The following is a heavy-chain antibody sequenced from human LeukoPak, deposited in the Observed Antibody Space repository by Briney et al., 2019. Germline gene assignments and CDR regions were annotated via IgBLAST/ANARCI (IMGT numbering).Heavy chain of an antibody. Sequence: SETLSLTCTVSDYSISTGYYWDWIRQPPGKGLEWIGYIYYSGSTNYNPSLKSRVTISVDTSKNQFSLKLSSVTAADTAVYYCARGYGGPPGTYYYYYMDVWGKGTTVTVSS. CDR3: ARGYGGPPGTYYYYYMDV. V-gene: IGHV4-61*01. D-gene: IGHD4-23*01. CDR2: IYYSGST. J-gene: IGHJ6*03. CDR1: DYSISTGYY.